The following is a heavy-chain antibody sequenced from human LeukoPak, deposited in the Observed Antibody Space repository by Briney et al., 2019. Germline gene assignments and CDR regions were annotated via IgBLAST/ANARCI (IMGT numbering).Heavy chain of an antibody. V-gene: IGHV4-34*01. CDR2: IHNSGTT. Sequence: PSETLSLTCAVSGGPFSGYFWSWIRQSPGKGLEWIGEIHNSGTTNYNPSLNSRVTISEDTSKNQFYLNLSSVTAADTAVYYCARRYYYNLGSFPFDFWGQGTLVTVSS. CDR3: ARRYYYNLGSFPFDF. J-gene: IGHJ4*02. D-gene: IGHD3-10*01. CDR1: GGPFSGYF.